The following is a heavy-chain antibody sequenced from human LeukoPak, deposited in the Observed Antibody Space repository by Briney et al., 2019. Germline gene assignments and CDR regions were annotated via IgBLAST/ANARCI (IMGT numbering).Heavy chain of an antibody. CDR2: IYYSGST. CDR1: GGSTSSYY. V-gene: IGHV4-59*08. Sequence: PSETLSLTCTVSGGSTSSYYWSWIRQPPGKGLEWIGYIYYSGSTNYNPSLKSRVTISVDTSKNQFSLKLSSVTAADTAVYYCARRLYYFDYWGQGTLVTVSS. J-gene: IGHJ4*02. CDR3: ARRLYYFDY.